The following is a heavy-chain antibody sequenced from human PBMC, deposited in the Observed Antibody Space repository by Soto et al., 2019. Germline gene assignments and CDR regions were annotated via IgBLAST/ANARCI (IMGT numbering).Heavy chain of an antibody. CDR2: IIPIFGTA. Sequence: SVEVSCKASGGTFSSYAISWVRQAPGQGLEWMGGIIPIFGTANYAQKFQGRVTITADKSTSTAYMELSSLRSEDTAVYYCARSRGYSYGSIYGMDVWGQGTTVTVSS. CDR3: ARSRGYSYGSIYGMDV. D-gene: IGHD5-18*01. CDR1: GGTFSSYA. J-gene: IGHJ6*02. V-gene: IGHV1-69*06.